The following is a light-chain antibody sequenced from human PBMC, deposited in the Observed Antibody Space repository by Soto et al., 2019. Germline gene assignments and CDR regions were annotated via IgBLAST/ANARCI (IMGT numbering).Light chain of an antibody. J-gene: IGKJ5*01. CDR2: GAS. CDR3: QQYTGPPTT. V-gene: IGKV2-30*01. CDR1: QILVYSDGNTY. Sequence: DVVMTQSPLSLPVTLGQPASISFVCSQILVYSDGNTYLAWCQQRPGQAPRLLIYGASTRAAGIPDRFSGSGSGADFTLTITRLEPEDSAVYFCQQYTGPPTTFGQGTRLEN.